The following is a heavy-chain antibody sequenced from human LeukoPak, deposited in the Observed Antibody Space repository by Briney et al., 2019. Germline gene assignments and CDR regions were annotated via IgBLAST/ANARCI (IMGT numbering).Heavy chain of an antibody. CDR3: AKCGITIFGVIKSPFDY. D-gene: IGHD3-3*01. J-gene: IGHJ4*02. Sequence: GGSLRLSCAASGFTFSSYGMHWVRQAPGKGLEWVAFIRYDGSNKYYADSVKGRFTISRDNSKNTLYLQMNSPRAEDTAVYYCAKCGITIFGVIKSPFDYWGQGTLVTVSS. V-gene: IGHV3-30*02. CDR2: IRYDGSNK. CDR1: GFTFSSYG.